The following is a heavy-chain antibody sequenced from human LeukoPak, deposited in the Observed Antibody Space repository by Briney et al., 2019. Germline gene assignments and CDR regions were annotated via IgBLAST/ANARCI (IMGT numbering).Heavy chain of an antibody. CDR2: IRYDGSNK. CDR3: AKADIRSGYLLSA. CDR1: GFTFSSYG. V-gene: IGHV3-30*02. J-gene: IGHJ5*02. Sequence: GGSLRLSCAASGFTFSSYGMHWVRQAPGKGLEWVAFIRYDGSNKYYADSVKGRFTISRDNSKNTLYLQMNSLRAEDTAVYYCAKADIRSGYLLSAWGQGTLVTVSS. D-gene: IGHD3-22*01.